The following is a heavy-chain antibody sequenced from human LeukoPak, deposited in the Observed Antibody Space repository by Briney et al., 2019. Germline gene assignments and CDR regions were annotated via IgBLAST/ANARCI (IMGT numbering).Heavy chain of an antibody. V-gene: IGHV3-7*01. CDR1: GFSFSSYW. Sequence: GGSLRFSCAASGFSFSSYWMSWVRQAPGRGLEWVANMNQDGSEIYYVDSVKGRLTISRDNAKNSLYLQMNSLRAEDTGVYYCTRDFQGRFYYHVDVWGKGTTVTVSS. CDR2: MNQDGSEI. J-gene: IGHJ6*03. D-gene: IGHD3-10*01. CDR3: TRDFQGRFYYHVDV.